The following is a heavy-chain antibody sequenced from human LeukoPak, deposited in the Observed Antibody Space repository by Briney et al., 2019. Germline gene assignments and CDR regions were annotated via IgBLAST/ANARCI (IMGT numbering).Heavy chain of an antibody. CDR3: ARVDTSHLRYFDS. CDR1: GFTFSTYA. V-gene: IGHV3-23*01. D-gene: IGHD5/OR15-5a*01. Sequence: GGSLRLSCAASGFTFSTYAINWVRKAPGKGLERISAISQSGNTIYYADSVKGRFIISRDNSKNTLYLQLNSLRAEDTAVYYCARVDTSHLRYFDSWGQGTLVTVSS. CDR2: ISQSGNTI. J-gene: IGHJ4*02.